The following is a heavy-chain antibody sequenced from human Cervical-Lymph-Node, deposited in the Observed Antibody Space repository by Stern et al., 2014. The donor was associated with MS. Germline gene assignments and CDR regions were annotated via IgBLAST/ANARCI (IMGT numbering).Heavy chain of an antibody. CDR1: GDSISYYS. J-gene: IGHJ4*02. V-gene: IGHV4-4*07. Sequence: QLQLQESGPGLVKPSATLSLTCTVSGDSISYYSWNWIRQPAGKGLEWIGHIYTSGSTNYSPSLTSRVTMSVDTSRNRISLKLSSVTAADTAVYYCARSTVRGLPDYWGQGTLVTVSS. D-gene: IGHD3-10*01. CDR3: ARSTVRGLPDY. CDR2: IYTSGST.